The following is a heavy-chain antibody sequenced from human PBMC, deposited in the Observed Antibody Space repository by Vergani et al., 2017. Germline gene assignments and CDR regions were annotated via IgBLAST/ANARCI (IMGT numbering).Heavy chain of an antibody. CDR1: GFSFNTYG. Sequence: QVQLVETGGGVVQPGGSLRLYCATSGFSFNTYGAHWVRQAPGKGLEWVAFIGYDGRIKYNVDSVKGRFTITRDNAKKFIYLQMNSLRADDTAVYYCVRGGLATIYNWFDPWGQGTRVTVSS. D-gene: IGHD5-24*01. CDR2: IGYDGRIK. CDR3: VRGGLATIYNWFDP. V-gene: IGHV3-30*02. J-gene: IGHJ5*01.